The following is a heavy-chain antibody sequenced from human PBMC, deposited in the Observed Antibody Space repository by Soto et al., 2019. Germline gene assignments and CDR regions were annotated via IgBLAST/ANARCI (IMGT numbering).Heavy chain of an antibody. Sequence: VASVKVSCKASGGTFSSYAISWVRQAPGQGLEWMGGIIPIFGTASYAQKFQGRVTITADESTSTAYMELSSLRSEDTAVYYCARRGRAAAADFDYWGQGTLVTVSS. CDR1: GGTFSSYA. CDR2: IIPIFGTA. D-gene: IGHD2-15*01. J-gene: IGHJ4*02. CDR3: ARRGRAAAADFDY. V-gene: IGHV1-69*13.